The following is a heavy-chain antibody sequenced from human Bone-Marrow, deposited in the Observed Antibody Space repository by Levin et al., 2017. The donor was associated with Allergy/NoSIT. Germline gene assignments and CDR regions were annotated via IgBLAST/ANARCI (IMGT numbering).Heavy chain of an antibody. CDR1: GDTFSTSS. D-gene: IGHD2-21*02. CDR3: AGGDMSFGDAFDF. V-gene: IGHV1-69*08. CDR2: IVPTIGSS. Sequence: SVKVSCKTSGDTFSTSSINWVRQAPGQGLEWMGRIVPTIGSSNYIKKFQGRVTITAQKSTTTASLERSSLRSEDTAMYYWAGGDMSFGDAFDFWGQGTLVTVSS. J-gene: IGHJ4*02.